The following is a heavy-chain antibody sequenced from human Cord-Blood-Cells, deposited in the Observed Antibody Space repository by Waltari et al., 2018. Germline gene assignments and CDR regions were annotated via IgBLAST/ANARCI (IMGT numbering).Heavy chain of an antibody. CDR2: IIPICSTA. D-gene: IGHD1-26*01. CDR1: GGTFSSYA. J-gene: IGHJ5*02. V-gene: IGHV1-69*01. CDR3: ARRGRYSGSYYWFDP. Sequence: QVQLVQSGAEVKKPGSSVKVSCKASGGTFSSYAISWVRQAPGQGLEGMGGIIPICSTANDATKFQGRVTITADESTSTAYMELSSLRSEDTAVYYCARRGRYSGSYYWFDPWGQGTLVTVSS.